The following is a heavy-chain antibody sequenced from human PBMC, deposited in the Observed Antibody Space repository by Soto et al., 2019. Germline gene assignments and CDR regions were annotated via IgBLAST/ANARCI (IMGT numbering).Heavy chain of an antibody. V-gene: IGHV1-46*03. CDR3: ARDRKGTYYDVLTGYSTFDY. CDR2: PLCGGT. J-gene: IGHJ4*02. Sequence: PLCGGTTYALKFQGSVTMTRDTSTSTVYMELSSLRSEDTAVYYCARDRKGTYYDVLTGYSTFDYWGQGTLVTVSS. D-gene: IGHD3-9*01.